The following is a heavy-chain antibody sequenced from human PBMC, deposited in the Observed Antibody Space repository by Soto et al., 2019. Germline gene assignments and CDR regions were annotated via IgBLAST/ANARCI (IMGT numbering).Heavy chain of an antibody. J-gene: IGHJ6*02. D-gene: IGHD3-10*01. Sequence: ASVKVSYKASGYTFTSYYMHWVRQAPGQGLEWMGIINPSGGSTSYAQKFQGRVTMTRDTYSRTVYMELSSLRSEDTAVYYCARSAQRGGSGSYSREAYYYYGMDVWGQGTTVTVSS. CDR1: GYTFTSYY. CDR3: ARSAQRGGSGSYSREAYYYYGMDV. V-gene: IGHV1-46*01. CDR2: INPSGGST.